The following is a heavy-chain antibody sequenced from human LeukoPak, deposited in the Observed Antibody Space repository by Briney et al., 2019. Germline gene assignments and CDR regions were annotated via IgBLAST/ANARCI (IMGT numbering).Heavy chain of an antibody. V-gene: IGHV1-69*05. CDR3: AGFFYDSSGDAFDI. CDR2: FIPIFGSP. Sequence: GASVKVSCKASVPTFTSYAINWVRQAPGRGLEWMGGFIPIFGSPTYAQNFQGRVTFTTDESTHTAYMELTNLKSDDTAVYFCAGFFYDSSGDAFDIWGQGTMVTVSS. J-gene: IGHJ3*02. D-gene: IGHD3-22*01. CDR1: VPTFTSYA.